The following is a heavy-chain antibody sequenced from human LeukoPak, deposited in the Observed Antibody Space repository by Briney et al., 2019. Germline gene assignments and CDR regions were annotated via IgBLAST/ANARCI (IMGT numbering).Heavy chain of an antibody. CDR2: INGSGGST. D-gene: IGHD6-6*01. Sequence: SGGSLRLSCAASRFTFSSYAMSWVRQAPGKGLEWVSAINGSGGSTYYADSVKGRFTISRDNSKNTLYLQMNSLRAEDTAIYYCASAYSSSSGYFQHWGQGTLVTVSS. CDR3: ASAYSSSSGYFQH. V-gene: IGHV3-23*01. J-gene: IGHJ1*01. CDR1: RFTFSSYA.